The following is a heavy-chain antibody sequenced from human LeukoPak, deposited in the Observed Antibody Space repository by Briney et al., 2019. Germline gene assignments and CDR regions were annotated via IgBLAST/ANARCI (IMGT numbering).Heavy chain of an antibody. CDR2: IYYSGST. J-gene: IGHJ4*02. CDR1: GDSISSYY. D-gene: IGHD6-6*01. Sequence: SETLSLTCTVSGDSISSYYWSWISQPPGKGLEWIGYIYYSGSTTYNPSLKSRVTISVDTSKNQFSLKLSSVTAADTAVYYCARHAGVALPFDYWGQGTLVTVSS. CDR3: ARHAGVALPFDY. V-gene: IGHV4-59*08.